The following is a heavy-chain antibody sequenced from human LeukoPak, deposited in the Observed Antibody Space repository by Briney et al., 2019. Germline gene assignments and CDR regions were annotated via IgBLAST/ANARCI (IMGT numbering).Heavy chain of an antibody. Sequence: GGSLRLSCAASGFTFSSYAMSWVRQAPGKGLEWVAVISYDGSNKYYADSVKGRFTISRDNSKNTLYLQMNSLRAEDTAVYYCAKDQILYYYDSSGYYSDYWGQGTLVTVSS. J-gene: IGHJ4*02. D-gene: IGHD3-22*01. CDR1: GFTFSSYA. V-gene: IGHV3-30*18. CDR2: ISYDGSNK. CDR3: AKDQILYYYDSSGYYSDY.